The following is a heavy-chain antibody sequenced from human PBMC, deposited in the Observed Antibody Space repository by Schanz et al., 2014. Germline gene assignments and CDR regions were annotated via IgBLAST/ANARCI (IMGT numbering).Heavy chain of an antibody. J-gene: IGHJ6*02. Sequence: QVQLVQSGAEVKKPGASVRLSCEASGYTFTSYDINWVRQAPGQGLEWMGWMNPTTGNRGYAQNFQGRVTMTRDTSTSTVYMELSRLTSEDTGVYYCATETSRTWFYNGVDVWGQGTTVTVSS. CDR2: MNPTTGNR. CDR1: GYTFTSYD. V-gene: IGHV1-8*02. CDR3: ATETSRTWFYNGVDV. D-gene: IGHD2-2*01.